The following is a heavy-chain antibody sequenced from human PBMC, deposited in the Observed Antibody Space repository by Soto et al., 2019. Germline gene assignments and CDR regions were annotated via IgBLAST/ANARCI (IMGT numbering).Heavy chain of an antibody. J-gene: IGHJ4*02. CDR2: IFYSDSS. CDR3: ARRKGYSYGPYYFDY. D-gene: IGHD5-18*01. CDR1: GGSISSGGSY. Sequence: SETLSLTCTVSGGSISSGGSYWSWIRQRPGKGLEWIGYIFYSDSSNYTPSLKGRVVISADTSKNQFTLKLSSVTDADTAVYYCARRKGYSYGPYYFDYWGQGTLVTVSS. V-gene: IGHV4-61*08.